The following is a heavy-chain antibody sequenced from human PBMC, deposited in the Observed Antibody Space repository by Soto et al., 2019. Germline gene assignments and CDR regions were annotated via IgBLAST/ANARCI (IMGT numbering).Heavy chain of an antibody. D-gene: IGHD1-26*01. V-gene: IGHV3-73*02. J-gene: IGHJ4*02. CDR1: GFSFSDSA. CDR2: IRDKANHYAT. CDR3: NRPTSGSYGDDLDY. Sequence: EVQLVESGGGLVQPGGSLKVSCTVSGFSFSDSAIHWVRQASGRGLEWIGHIRDKANHYATAYAASLTGRFTISRDDSKNMAYLQMTRLKKEDTAVYYCNRPTSGSYGDDLDYWGQGSLVTVSS.